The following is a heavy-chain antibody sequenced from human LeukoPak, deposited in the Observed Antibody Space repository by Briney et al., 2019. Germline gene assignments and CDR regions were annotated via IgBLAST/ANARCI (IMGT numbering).Heavy chain of an antibody. J-gene: IGHJ4*02. V-gene: IGHV4-4*02. CDR2: IYHSGST. CDR3: ARTHTGVITTFDY. CDR1: GGSISSSNW. D-gene: IGHD3-22*01. Sequence: PSETLSLTCAVSGGSISSSNWWSWVRQPPGKGLEWIGEIYHSGSTNYNPSLKSRVTISVNKSKNQFSLKLSSVTAADTAVYYCARTHTGVITTFDYWGQGTLVTVSS.